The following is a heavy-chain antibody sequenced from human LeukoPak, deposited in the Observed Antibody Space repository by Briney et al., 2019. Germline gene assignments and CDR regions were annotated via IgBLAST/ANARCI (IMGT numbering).Heavy chain of an antibody. CDR2: ISSSSSTI. CDR3: ARMRRDLAKGDYFYYYYMDV. Sequence: GGSLRLSCAASGFTFSSYSMNWVRQAPGKGLEWVSYISSSSSTIYYADSVKGRFTISRDNANNSLDLQMNSLRAEDTAVYYCARMRRDLAKGDYFYYYYMDVWGKGTTVIVSS. V-gene: IGHV3-48*04. D-gene: IGHD3-16*01. J-gene: IGHJ6*03. CDR1: GFTFSSYS.